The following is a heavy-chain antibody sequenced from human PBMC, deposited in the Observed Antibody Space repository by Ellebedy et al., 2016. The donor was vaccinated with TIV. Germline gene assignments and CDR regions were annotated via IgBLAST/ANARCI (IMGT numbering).Heavy chain of an antibody. Sequence: AASVKVSCKASGYHFTNNAISWVQQAPGQGPEWMGWISTYNGHAKYAQKFQGRVTMTTDTSTTTAYLELRNLTSEDTAVYFCARDKGVTMIVLLDYWGQGSLVTVSS. D-gene: IGHD3-22*01. CDR1: GYHFTNNA. CDR2: ISTYNGHA. V-gene: IGHV1-18*01. CDR3: ARDKGVTMIVLLDY. J-gene: IGHJ4*02.